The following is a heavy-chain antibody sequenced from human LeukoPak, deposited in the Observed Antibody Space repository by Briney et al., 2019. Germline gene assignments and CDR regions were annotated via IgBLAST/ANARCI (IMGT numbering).Heavy chain of an antibody. CDR3: ARVITSIAAPVDFDY. D-gene: IGHD6-6*01. CDR1: GFTLSSYG. V-gene: IGHV3-30*01. J-gene: IGHJ4*02. CDR2: ISHDGSNK. Sequence: GRSLRLSCAASGFTLSSYGMHWVRQAPGKGLEWVAIISHDGSNKYNADSVKGRFTISRDNSMNTVYLQMNSLRAEDTAVYYCARVITSIAAPVDFDYWGQGTLVTVSS.